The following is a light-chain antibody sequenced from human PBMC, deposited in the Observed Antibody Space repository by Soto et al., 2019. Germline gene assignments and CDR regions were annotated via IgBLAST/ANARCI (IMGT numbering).Light chain of an antibody. CDR1: NSNIGAGYD. Sequence: QSVLTQPPSVSGAPGQRVTISCTGYNSNIGAGYDVHWYQQLPGTAPKLLIYGNSNRLSGVPDRFSASKSGTSASLAITGLQAEDESDYYCQSYDSSLSGWVFGGGTNLTVL. J-gene: IGLJ3*02. CDR3: QSYDSSLSGWV. V-gene: IGLV1-40*01. CDR2: GNS.